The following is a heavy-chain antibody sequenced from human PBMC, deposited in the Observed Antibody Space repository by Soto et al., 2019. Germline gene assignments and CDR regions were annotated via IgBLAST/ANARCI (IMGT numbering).Heavy chain of an antibody. CDR1: GYSFISRW. CDR3: ARGIVVVNVTNAFDI. D-gene: IGHD2-21*01. V-gene: IGHV5-51*01. Sequence: GESLKISCKGSGYSFISRWIGWVRQMPGKGLEWMGIIYPGDSDTKYSSSFQGQVTISADKSMTTAYLQWSSLKASDTAMYYCARGIVVVNVTNAFDIWGQGTMVTVSS. CDR2: IYPGDSDT. J-gene: IGHJ3*02.